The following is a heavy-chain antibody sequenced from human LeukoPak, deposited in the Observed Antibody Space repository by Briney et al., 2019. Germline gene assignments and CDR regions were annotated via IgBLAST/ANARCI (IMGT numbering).Heavy chain of an antibody. Sequence: GGSLRLSCAASGFTFSSHAMHWVRQAPGKGLEYVSSIGSNGGSTFYATSVKGRFTISRDNSKNTLYLQMGSLRAEDMAVYYCARAPAAAGPFDYWGQGTLVTVSS. J-gene: IGHJ4*02. CDR3: ARAPAAAGPFDY. V-gene: IGHV3-64*01. CDR2: IGSNGGST. CDR1: GFTFSSHA. D-gene: IGHD6-13*01.